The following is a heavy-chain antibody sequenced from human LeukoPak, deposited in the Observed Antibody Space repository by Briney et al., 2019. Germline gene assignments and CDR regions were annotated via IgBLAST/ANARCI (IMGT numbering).Heavy chain of an antibody. CDR3: ARDRFVKQSWFDP. D-gene: IGHD2-21*01. CDR2: INHSGST. J-gene: IGHJ5*02. V-gene: IGHV4-34*01. Sequence: SETLSLTCAVYGGSFSGYYWSWIRQPPGKGLEWIGEINHSGSTNYNPSLKSRVTISVDTSKNQFSLKLSSVTAADTAVYYCARDRFVKQSWFDPWGQGTLVTVSS. CDR1: GGSFSGYY.